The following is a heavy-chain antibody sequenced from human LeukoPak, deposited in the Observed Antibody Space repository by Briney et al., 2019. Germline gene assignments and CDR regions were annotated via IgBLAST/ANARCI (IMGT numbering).Heavy chain of an antibody. CDR3: AREWGVVPVAMESYGRDV. Sequence: GGSLRLSCAASGFTFSSYSMNWVRQAPGKGLEWVSSISSSSSYIYYADSVKGRFTISRDNAKNSLYLQMNSLRAEDTAVYYCAREWGVVPVAMESYGRDVWEKGPRVTVSS. CDR2: ISSSSSYI. V-gene: IGHV3-21*01. J-gene: IGHJ6*04. D-gene: IGHD2-2*01. CDR1: GFTFSSYS.